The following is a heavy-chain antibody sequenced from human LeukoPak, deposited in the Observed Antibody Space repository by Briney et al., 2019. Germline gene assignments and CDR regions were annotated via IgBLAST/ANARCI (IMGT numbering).Heavy chain of an antibody. V-gene: IGHV4-34*01. J-gene: IGHJ5*02. CDR1: GGSFSGFY. CDR2: INHRGTT. Sequence: PSETLSLTCAVSGGSFSGFYWSWLRQSPGTGLEWIGEINHRGTTNYNPSFKSRVTMSADMSKNEFSLKMNSVTAADTAVYYCARRGRSMITFGGTWLFDPWGQGTLVTVSS. CDR3: ARRGRSMITFGGTWLFDP. D-gene: IGHD3-16*01.